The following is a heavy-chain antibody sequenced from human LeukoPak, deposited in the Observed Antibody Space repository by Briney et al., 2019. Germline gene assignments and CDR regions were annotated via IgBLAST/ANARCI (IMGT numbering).Heavy chain of an antibody. CDR3: AREMLSGGYAGYFDY. J-gene: IGHJ4*02. V-gene: IGHV3-30-3*01. CDR2: ISYDGSNE. Sequence: GRSLRLSCAASGFTFSSYTMHWVRQAPGMGLEWVAVISYDGSNEYADSVKGRFTISRDNSKNTLYLQMNSLRAEDTAVYYCAREMLSGGYAGYFDYWGQGTLVTVSS. CDR1: GFTFSSYT. D-gene: IGHD5-12*01.